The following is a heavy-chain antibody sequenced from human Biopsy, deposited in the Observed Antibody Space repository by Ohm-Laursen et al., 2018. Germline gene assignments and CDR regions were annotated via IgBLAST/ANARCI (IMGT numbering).Heavy chain of an antibody. J-gene: IGHJ4*02. D-gene: IGHD6-19*01. CDR1: GYSLSSDYR. V-gene: IGHV4-38-2*01. CDR3: ARVGSGWAPFDK. CDR2: IFKDGNT. Sequence: TLSLTCAVSGYSLSSDYRWGWIRQAPGKTLEWLGNIFKDGNTHYNPSLRSRLIISIDTSKNQFSLMMTSVSGADTAVYFCARVGSGWAPFDKWGPGTLVTVSS.